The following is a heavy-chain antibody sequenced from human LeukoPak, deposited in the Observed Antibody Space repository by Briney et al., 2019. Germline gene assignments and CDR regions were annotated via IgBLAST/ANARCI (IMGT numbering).Heavy chain of an antibody. Sequence: SETLSLTCAVYGGSFSGYYWSWIRQPPGKGLEWIGEINHSGSTNYNPSLKSRVTISVDTSKNQFSLKLSSVTAADTAVYYCARDVPLVVVPAAIGNWFDPWGQGTLVTVSS. CDR3: ARDVPLVVVPAAIGNWFDP. D-gene: IGHD2-2*01. V-gene: IGHV4-34*01. CDR1: GGSFSGYY. J-gene: IGHJ5*02. CDR2: INHSGST.